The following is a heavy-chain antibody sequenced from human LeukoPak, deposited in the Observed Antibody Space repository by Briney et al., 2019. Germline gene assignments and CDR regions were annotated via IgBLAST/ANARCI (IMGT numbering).Heavy chain of an antibody. D-gene: IGHD2-15*01. CDR1: GFTLSTYA. CDR2: ISGSGGVI. V-gene: IGHV3-23*01. Sequence: QPGGSLRLSCAASGFTLSTYAMAWVRQAPGKGLEWVSGISGSGGVIYYADSVKGRFSISRDNSQNIVYLQMNSLRVEDTALYYCTKGPQLGGGYHPDSWGQGTLVTVSS. J-gene: IGHJ4*02. CDR3: TKGPQLGGGYHPDS.